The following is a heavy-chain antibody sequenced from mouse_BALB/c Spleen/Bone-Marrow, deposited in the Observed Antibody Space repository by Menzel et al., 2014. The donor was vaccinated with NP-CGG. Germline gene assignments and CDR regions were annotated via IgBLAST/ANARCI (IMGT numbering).Heavy chain of an antibody. J-gene: IGHJ3*01. V-gene: IGHV1-9*01. CDR1: GYTLSNYW. D-gene: IGHD2-1*01. Sequence: QVQLQQSGAELMKPGASVKISCKASGYTLSNYWIEWVRQRPGHGLEWIGEILPGSGSTNYNEKFKGRATITAETSSITAYMQLSSLTSEDSAVYYCARDGNYPAWFTYWGHGTLVTVSA. CDR2: ILPGSGST. CDR3: ARDGNYPAWFTY.